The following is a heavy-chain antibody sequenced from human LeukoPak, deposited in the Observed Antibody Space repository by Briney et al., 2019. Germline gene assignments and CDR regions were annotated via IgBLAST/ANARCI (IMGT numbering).Heavy chain of an antibody. CDR3: VRQQTPHGNFDY. J-gene: IGHJ4*02. Sequence: GGSLRLSCATSGFTLSSYAMHWVRQATGKSLEWVSAIGTAGDTYYPGSVKGRFTISRENAKNSLSLQMNSLRAEDTAVYYCVRQQTPHGNFDYWGQGTLVTVSS. V-gene: IGHV3-13*01. D-gene: IGHD1-26*01. CDR2: IGTAGDT. CDR1: GFTLSSYA.